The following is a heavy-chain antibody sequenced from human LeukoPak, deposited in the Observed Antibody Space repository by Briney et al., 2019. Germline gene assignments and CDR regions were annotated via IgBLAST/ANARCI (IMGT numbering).Heavy chain of an antibody. Sequence: GGSLRLSCAASGFTFSSYGMHWVRQAPGKGLEWVAFIRYDGSNKYYADSVKGRFTISRDNSKNTLYLQMHSLRAEDTAVYYCAKDYRSSCSRTSCYPLFDPWGQGTLVTVSS. CDR2: IRYDGSNK. V-gene: IGHV3-30*02. CDR3: AKDYRSSCSRTSCYPLFDP. CDR1: GFTFSSYG. J-gene: IGHJ5*02. D-gene: IGHD2-2*01.